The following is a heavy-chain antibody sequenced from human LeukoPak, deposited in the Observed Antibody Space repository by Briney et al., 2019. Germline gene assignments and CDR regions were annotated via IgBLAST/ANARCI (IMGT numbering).Heavy chain of an antibody. CDR3: AKDLNVAAAGYYFDY. Sequence: GRSLRLSCAASGFTFSNYGMHWVRQAPGRGLEWVAVVANDGRDKRYADSVKGRFTISRDNSKNTVYLQMNSLRAEDTAVYYCAKDLNVAAAGYYFDYWGQGTLVTVSS. CDR1: GFTFSNYG. D-gene: IGHD6-13*01. CDR2: VANDGRDK. V-gene: IGHV3-30*18. J-gene: IGHJ4*02.